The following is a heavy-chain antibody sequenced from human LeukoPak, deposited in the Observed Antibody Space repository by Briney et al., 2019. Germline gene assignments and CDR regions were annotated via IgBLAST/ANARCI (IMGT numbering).Heavy chain of an antibody. J-gene: IGHJ4*02. CDR1: GGSISSSSYY. CDR2: IYYSGST. D-gene: IGHD6-13*01. CDR3: ASRIAAAGAIIDY. Sequence: SETLSLTCTVSGGSISSSSYYWGWIRQPPGKGLEWIGSIYYSGSTYYNPSLKSRVTISVDTSKNQFSLKLSSVTAADTAVYYCASRIAAAGAIIDYWGQGTLVTVSS. V-gene: IGHV4-39*01.